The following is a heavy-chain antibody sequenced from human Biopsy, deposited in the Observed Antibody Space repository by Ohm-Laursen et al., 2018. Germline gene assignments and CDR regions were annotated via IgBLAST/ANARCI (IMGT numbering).Heavy chain of an antibody. CDR2: INCKTGAT. Sequence: VSSVKVSCKASSYTFTDYNIHWMRQAPGQGLEWLGYINCKTGATNYAQKFQGTVPMTRITSKSTAYLALGSLRSADTAIYYCARDPLNGHKHFDYWGQGSLVTVSS. CDR1: SYTFTDYN. D-gene: IGHD2-8*01. CDR3: ARDPLNGHKHFDY. J-gene: IGHJ4*02. V-gene: IGHV1-2*02.